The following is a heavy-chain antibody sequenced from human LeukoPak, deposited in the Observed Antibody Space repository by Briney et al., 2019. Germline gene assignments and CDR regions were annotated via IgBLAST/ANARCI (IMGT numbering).Heavy chain of an antibody. CDR1: GNSIRTYY. Sequence: SETLSLSCTVSGNSIRTYYWSWIRQPPGKGLECIGYMFDSGRTNYNPSLKSRVTISVDMSKNQFSLKLRSVTAADTAVYYCARHGVGYSFDFWGQGTLVTVSS. CDR2: MFDSGRT. CDR3: ARHGVGYSFDF. D-gene: IGHD5-12*01. V-gene: IGHV4-59*08. J-gene: IGHJ4*02.